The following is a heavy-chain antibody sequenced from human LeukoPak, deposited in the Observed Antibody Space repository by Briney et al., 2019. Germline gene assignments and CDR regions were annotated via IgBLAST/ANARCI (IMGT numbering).Heavy chain of an antibody. Sequence: GGSLRLSCAASGFTFSSYEMNWVRQAPGKGLEWVSYISSSGSTIYYADSVKGRFTISRDNAKNSLYLQMNSLRAEDTAVYYCASSPAHTADYWGQGTLVTVSS. V-gene: IGHV3-48*03. CDR3: ASSPAHTADY. D-gene: IGHD3-16*01. CDR1: GFTFSSYE. J-gene: IGHJ4*02. CDR2: ISSSGSTI.